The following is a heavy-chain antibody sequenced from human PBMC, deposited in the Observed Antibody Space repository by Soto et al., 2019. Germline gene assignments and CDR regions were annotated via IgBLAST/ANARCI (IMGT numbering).Heavy chain of an antibody. J-gene: IGHJ5*02. CDR2: ISGSGGST. CDR1: GFTFSSYA. D-gene: IGHD3-10*01. Sequence: GGSLRLSCAASGFTFSSYAMSWVRQAPGKGLEWVSAISGSGGSTYYADSVKGRFTISRDNSKNTLYLQMNSLRAEDTAVYYCAKDHGYYGSGSYFLKRQNLFDPWAQRTLVTVSS. CDR3: AKDHGYYGSGSYFLKRQNLFDP. V-gene: IGHV3-23*01.